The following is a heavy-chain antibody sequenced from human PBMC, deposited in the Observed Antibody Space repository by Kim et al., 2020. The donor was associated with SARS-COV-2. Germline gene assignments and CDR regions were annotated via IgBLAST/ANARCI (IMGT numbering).Heavy chain of an antibody. Sequence: ASVKVSCKASGYTFTGYAMHWVRQAPGQRLEWMGWINAGNGNTEYSQKFQGRVTITRDTSASTAYMELSSLRSADTAVYYCASERGTYYYDSSGVGLFDYWGQGARFTVSS. J-gene: IGHJ4*02. CDR3: ASERGTYYYDSSGVGLFDY. CDR1: GYTFTGYA. D-gene: IGHD3-22*01. CDR2: INAGNGNT. V-gene: IGHV1-3*01.